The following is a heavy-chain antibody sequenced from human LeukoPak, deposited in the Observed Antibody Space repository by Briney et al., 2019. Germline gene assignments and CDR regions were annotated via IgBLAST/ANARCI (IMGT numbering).Heavy chain of an antibody. D-gene: IGHD3-22*01. CDR3: ARLAHDSSGYYRGDY. CDR1: GYSLTSYW. J-gene: IGHJ4*02. CDR2: IYPGDSDT. V-gene: IGHV5-51*01. Sequence: GESLTISCKGSGYSLTSYWIGWVRQMPGKGLEWMGIIYPGDSDTRYSPSFQGQVTISADKSISTAYLQWSSLKASDTAMYYCARLAHDSSGYYRGDYWGQGTLVTVSS.